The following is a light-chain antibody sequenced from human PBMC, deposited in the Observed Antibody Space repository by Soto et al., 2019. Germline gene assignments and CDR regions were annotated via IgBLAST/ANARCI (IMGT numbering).Light chain of an antibody. CDR2: DAS. CDR1: QSIGST. CDR3: QQRSKWPVT. Sequence: EIVLTQSPDTLSLSPGERAIFSCRTSQSIGSTLAWYQHKPGQAPRLLIYDASKRATGIPARFSGSGSGTVFTLTISSLEPEDFAVYFGQQRSKWPVTFGPGTTVDIK. J-gene: IGKJ3*01. V-gene: IGKV3-11*01.